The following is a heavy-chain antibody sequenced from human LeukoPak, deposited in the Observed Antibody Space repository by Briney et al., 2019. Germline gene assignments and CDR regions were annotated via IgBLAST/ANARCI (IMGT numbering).Heavy chain of an antibody. CDR2: IKEDATET. CDR3: IRGGIQVSGIDAFDI. Sequence: GGSLRLSCAPSGFPFTSHWMSWLRQAPGRGLEWVANIKEDATETYYVDSVKGRFTVSRDNAKNVLYLQMNSLKDGDTAVYSCIRGGIQVSGIDAFDIWGQGTMVTVPS. D-gene: IGHD5/OR15-5a*01. V-gene: IGHV3-7*01. J-gene: IGHJ3*02. CDR1: GFPFTSHW.